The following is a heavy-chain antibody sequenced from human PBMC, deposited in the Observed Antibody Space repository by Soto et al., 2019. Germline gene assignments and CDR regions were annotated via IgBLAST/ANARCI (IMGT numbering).Heavy chain of an antibody. CDR3: ATEMGATQGPFDT. Sequence: EVQVLESGGGLVQPGGSLRLSCVVSVFPFGANAMSWVRQAPGKGLEWVSGLSNTGRRTSYADSVKGRFNISRDNSEKTVYLKMNSLRVEDTAFYYCATEMGATQGPFDTWGQGPLVTVSS. V-gene: IGHV3-23*01. CDR2: LSNTGRRT. CDR1: VFPFGANA. D-gene: IGHD1-26*01. J-gene: IGHJ5*02.